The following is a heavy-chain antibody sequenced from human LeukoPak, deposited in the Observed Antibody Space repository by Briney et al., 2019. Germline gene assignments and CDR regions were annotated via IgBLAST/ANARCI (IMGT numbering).Heavy chain of an antibody. Sequence: AGGSLRLSCAASGFTFTSDWMHWVRQAPGKGLGWVSRINGGGTTTTYADSVKGRFTISRDNAKNTVYLQINSLTTEDTAVYYCARDLYSRTTDYWGQGTLVTVSS. CDR1: GFTFTSDW. J-gene: IGHJ4*02. D-gene: IGHD1-7*01. CDR3: ARDLYSRTTDY. CDR2: INGGGTTT. V-gene: IGHV3-74*03.